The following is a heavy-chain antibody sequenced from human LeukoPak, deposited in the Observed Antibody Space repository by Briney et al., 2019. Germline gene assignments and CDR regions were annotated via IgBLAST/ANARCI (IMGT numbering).Heavy chain of an antibody. J-gene: IGHJ4*02. CDR2: ISNDGSRK. CDR1: GFTFSGYG. Sequence: GGSLRLSCAASGFTFSGYGMHWVRQAPGKGLEWVAIISNDGSRKYYAHSVEGRFTISRDNSKNTLYLQMDSLRAEDTAVYYCARDRAWNYFDYWGQGTLVTVSS. V-gene: IGHV3-30*03. D-gene: IGHD3-3*01. CDR3: ARDRAWNYFDY.